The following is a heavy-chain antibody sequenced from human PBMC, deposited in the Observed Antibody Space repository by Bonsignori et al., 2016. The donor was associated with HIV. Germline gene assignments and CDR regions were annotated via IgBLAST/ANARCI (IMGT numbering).Heavy chain of an antibody. CDR3: ARDPDTYAFDI. J-gene: IGHJ3*02. D-gene: IGHD5-18*01. Sequence: VRQAPGKGLEWVANIKQDGSEKYYVDSVKGRFTISRDNAKNSLYLQMNSLRAEDTAVYYCARDPDTYAFDIWGQGTMVTVSS. CDR2: IKQDGSEK. V-gene: IGHV3-7*03.